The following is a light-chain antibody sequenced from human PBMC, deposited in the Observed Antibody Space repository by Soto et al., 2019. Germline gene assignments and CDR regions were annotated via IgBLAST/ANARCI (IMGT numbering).Light chain of an antibody. V-gene: IGKV4-1*01. J-gene: IGKJ1*01. CDR1: QSVLYRSNNNNY. CDR3: QQYYSTPQT. Sequence: DIVMTQSPDSLAVSLVERATINCKSSQSVLYRSNNNNYLAWYQQKPGQPPKLLIYWASTRESGVPDRFSGSGSGTDFTLTISSLQAEDVAVYYCQQYYSTPQTFGQGTKVDIK. CDR2: WAS.